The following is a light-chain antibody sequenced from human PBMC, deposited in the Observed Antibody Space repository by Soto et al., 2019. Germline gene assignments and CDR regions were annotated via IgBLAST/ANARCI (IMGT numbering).Light chain of an antibody. CDR2: AAA. CDR1: QSITTY. V-gene: IGKV1-39*01. Sequence: DIQMTQSPSSMSASVGDRVTITCRASQSITTYLNWYHQTSGEAPKLLIYAAARLQTGVPSRFSGSGSGTDFTLTISSLQPEDFATYYCQQAYGAPPTFGQGTKVEIK. J-gene: IGKJ1*01. CDR3: QQAYGAPPT.